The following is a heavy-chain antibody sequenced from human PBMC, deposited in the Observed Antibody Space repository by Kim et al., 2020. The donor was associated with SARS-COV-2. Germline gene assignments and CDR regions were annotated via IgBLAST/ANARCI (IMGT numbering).Heavy chain of an antibody. Sequence: SVKVSCKASGGTFSSYAISWVRQAPGQGLEWMGGIIPIFGTANYAQKFQGRVTITADESTSTAYMELSSLRSEDTAVYYCARDLPDFWSGYYTGRVENYYYGMDVWGQGTTVTVSS. V-gene: IGHV1-69*13. D-gene: IGHD3-3*01. J-gene: IGHJ6*02. CDR1: GGTFSSYA. CDR3: ARDLPDFWSGYYTGRVENYYYGMDV. CDR2: IIPIFGTA.